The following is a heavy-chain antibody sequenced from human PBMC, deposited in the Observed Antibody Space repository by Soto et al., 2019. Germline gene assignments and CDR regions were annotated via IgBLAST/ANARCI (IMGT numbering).Heavy chain of an antibody. D-gene: IGHD4-17*01. Sequence: GGSLRLSCAASGFTFSSYSMNWVRQAPGKGLEWVSSISSSSSYIYYADSVKGRFTISRDNAKNSLYLQMNSLRAEDTAVDYCAPRPFVYYGGNFDYWGQGTLVTVSS. J-gene: IGHJ4*02. CDR2: ISSSSSYI. CDR1: GFTFSSYS. CDR3: APRPFVYYGGNFDY. V-gene: IGHV3-21*01.